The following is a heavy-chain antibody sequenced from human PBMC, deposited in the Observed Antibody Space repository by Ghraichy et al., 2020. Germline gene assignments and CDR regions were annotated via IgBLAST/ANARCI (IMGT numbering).Heavy chain of an antibody. CDR2: INHSGST. CDR1: GGSFSGYY. J-gene: IGHJ4*02. V-gene: IGHV4-34*01. D-gene: IGHD3-3*01. Sequence: SETLSLTCAVYGGSFSGYYWSWIRQPPGKGLEWIGEINHSGSTNYNPSLKSRVTISVDTSKNQFSLKLSSVTAADTAVYYCARLDDFWSGYPFDYWGQGTLVTFSS. CDR3: ARLDDFWSGYPFDY.